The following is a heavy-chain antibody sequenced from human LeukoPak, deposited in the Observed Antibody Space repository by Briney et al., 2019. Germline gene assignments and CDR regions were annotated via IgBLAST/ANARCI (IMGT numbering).Heavy chain of an antibody. CDR1: GFTFSSYG. V-gene: IGHV3-33*01. CDR2: IWYDGSNK. D-gene: IGHD3-16*01. J-gene: IGHJ6*02. Sequence: GGSLRLSCAASGFTFSSYGMHWVRQAPGKGLEWVAVIWYDGSNKYYADSVKGRFTISRDNSKNTLYLQMNSLRAEDTAVYYCARGGGIYYYGMDVWGQGTTVTVSS. CDR3: ARGGGIYYYGMDV.